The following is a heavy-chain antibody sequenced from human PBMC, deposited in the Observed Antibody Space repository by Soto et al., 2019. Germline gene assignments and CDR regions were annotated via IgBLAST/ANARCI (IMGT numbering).Heavy chain of an antibody. V-gene: IGHV1-69*13. CDR1: GGTFSSYA. CDR3: ARILSSRGYPFYGMDV. Sequence: EASVKVSCKASGGTFSSYAISWVRQAPGQGLEWMGGIIPIFGTANYAQKFQGRVTITADESTSTAYMELSSLRSEDTAVYYCARILSSRGYPFYGMDVWGQGTTVTVSS. J-gene: IGHJ6*02. CDR2: IIPIFGTA. D-gene: IGHD1-1*01.